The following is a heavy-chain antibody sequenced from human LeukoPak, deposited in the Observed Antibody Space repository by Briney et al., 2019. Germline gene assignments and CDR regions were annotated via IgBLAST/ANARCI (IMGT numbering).Heavy chain of an antibody. Sequence: PSETLSLTCTVSGGSINSYWSWIRQPAGKGLEWIGRISGSGTITYNPALQSRLSISIDTSKNQFSLKLMSVTAADTAVYYCAREGEGLWFGELLGYWGQGTLVTVSS. CDR1: GGSINSY. CDR3: AREGEGLWFGELLGY. D-gene: IGHD3-10*01. J-gene: IGHJ4*02. V-gene: IGHV4-4*07. CDR2: ISGSGTI.